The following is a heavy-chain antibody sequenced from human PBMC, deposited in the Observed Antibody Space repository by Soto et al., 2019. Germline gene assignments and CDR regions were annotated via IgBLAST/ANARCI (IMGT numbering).Heavy chain of an antibody. J-gene: IGHJ5*02. CDR3: ARDDRTIFGVASGWFDP. CDR2: IYYSGST. CDR1: GGSISSGGYY. Sequence: QVQLQESGPGLVKPSQTLSLTCTVSGGSISSGGYYWSWIRQHPGKGLEWIGYIYYSGSTYYNPSLKRRVTISVDTSKNQFSLKLSSVTAADTAVYYCARDDRTIFGVASGWFDPWGQGTLVTVSS. V-gene: IGHV4-31*03. D-gene: IGHD3-3*01.